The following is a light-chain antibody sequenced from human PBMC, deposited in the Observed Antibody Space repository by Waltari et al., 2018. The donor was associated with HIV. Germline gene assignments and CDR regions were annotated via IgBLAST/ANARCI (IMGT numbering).Light chain of an antibody. CDR3: QQHGESPPYS. CDR1: QSFRSTY. Sequence: EIVLTQSPDTLSLSPGERATLSCRASQSFRSTYLAWYQMKPGQAPRRLIHGTSTRATGIPDRFSGSGSGTDFTLIISTVEPEDSAVYYCQQHGESPPYSFGQGTKLEIK. CDR2: GTS. V-gene: IGKV3-20*01. J-gene: IGKJ2*01.